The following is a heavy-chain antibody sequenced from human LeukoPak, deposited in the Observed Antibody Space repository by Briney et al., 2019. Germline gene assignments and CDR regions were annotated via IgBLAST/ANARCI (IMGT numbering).Heavy chain of an antibody. V-gene: IGHV3-23*01. J-gene: IGHJ6*02. CDR2: ISGSGGST. CDR1: GFTFSSYA. Sequence: GGSLRLSCAASGFTFSSYAMSWVRQAPGKGLEWVSAISGSGGSTYYADSVKGRFTISRDNSKNTLYLQMNSLRAEDTAVYYCAKDLMVITMVRGVPVYYYGMDVWGQGTTVTVSS. CDR3: AKDLMVITMVRGVPVYYYGMDV. D-gene: IGHD3-10*01.